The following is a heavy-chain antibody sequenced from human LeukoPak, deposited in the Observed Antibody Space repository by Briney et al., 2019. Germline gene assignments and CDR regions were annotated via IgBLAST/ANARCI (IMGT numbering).Heavy chain of an antibody. V-gene: IGHV3-30*18. D-gene: IGHD3-22*01. CDR2: ISYDGSNK. CDR1: GFTFSSYG. Sequence: PGGSLRLSCAASGFTFSSYGMQWVRQAPGKGVEGVAVISYDGSNKYYADSVKGRFTISRDNSKNTLYLQMNSLRAEDTAVYYCAKNLDYYDFDAFDIGGQGTMVTVSS. CDR3: AKNLDYYDFDAFDI. J-gene: IGHJ3*02.